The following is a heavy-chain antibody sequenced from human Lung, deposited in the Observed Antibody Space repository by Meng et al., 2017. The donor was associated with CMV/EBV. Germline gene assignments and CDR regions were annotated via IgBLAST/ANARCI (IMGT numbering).Heavy chain of an antibody. CDR2: ISSSSSYI. CDR3: ARERTQDDFWSGYCFDY. J-gene: IGHJ4*02. D-gene: IGHD3-3*01. Sequence: GGSLRLXCAASGFTFSSYSMNWVRQAPGKGLEWVSSISSSSSYIYYADSVKGPFTISRDNAKNSLYLQMNSLRAEDTAVYYCARERTQDDFWSGYCFDYWXQGTLVTVSS. CDR1: GFTFSSYS. V-gene: IGHV3-21*01.